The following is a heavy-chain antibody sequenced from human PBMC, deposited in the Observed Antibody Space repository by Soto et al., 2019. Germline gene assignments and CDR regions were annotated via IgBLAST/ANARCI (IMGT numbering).Heavy chain of an antibody. CDR2: IYYAGSF. V-gene: IGHV4-59*08. CDR1: NGSISPYY. D-gene: IGHD3-22*01. Sequence: LSLTCTVSNGSISPYYWSWIRQSPGKGLEWIGYIYYAGSFTYNPSLKSRVTISLNTSKNEVSLRLTSVTAADTAVYYCARLGGYYQALDSWGQGTLVTVSS. J-gene: IGHJ4*02. CDR3: ARLGGYYQALDS.